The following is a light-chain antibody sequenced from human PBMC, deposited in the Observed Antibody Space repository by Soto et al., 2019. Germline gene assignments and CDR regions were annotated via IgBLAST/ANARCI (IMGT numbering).Light chain of an antibody. CDR1: QSINRD. Sequence: EIVITQSPATLSVSPGESATLSCRASQSINRDLAWYEQKPGQTPRRVIYGASTWGTGVPPRFTGSGSGTEFTLTISNLQSEDFAVYYCQQYNDWPRTFGQGTRLEIK. J-gene: IGKJ5*01. V-gene: IGKV3D-15*01. CDR2: GAS. CDR3: QQYNDWPRT.